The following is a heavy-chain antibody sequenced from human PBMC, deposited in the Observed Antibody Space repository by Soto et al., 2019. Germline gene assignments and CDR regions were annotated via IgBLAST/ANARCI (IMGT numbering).Heavy chain of an antibody. V-gene: IGHV4-31*03. D-gene: IGHD5-18*01. CDR1: GGSINSGGYY. CDR3: ARGRIQLWSNWFDP. J-gene: IGHJ5*02. Sequence: SETLSLTCNVSGGSINSGGYYWSWIRQHPGKGLEWIGYIYYSGSTYYNPSLKSRVTISVDTSKNQFSLKLSSVTAADTAVYYCARGRIQLWSNWFDPWGQGTLVTVSS. CDR2: IYYSGST.